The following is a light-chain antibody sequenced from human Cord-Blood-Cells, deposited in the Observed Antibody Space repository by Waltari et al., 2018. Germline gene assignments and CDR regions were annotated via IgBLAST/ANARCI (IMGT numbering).Light chain of an antibody. CDR1: SSNIGRNT. Sequence: QSVLTQPPSASGTPGQRVTISCSGSSSNIGRNTVNWYQQLPATAPKLLIYSNNQRPAGVPDRFPGSKSGASASLAISGLQSEDEADYYCAAWDDSLNGLVFGGGTKLTVL. CDR3: AAWDDSLNGLV. V-gene: IGLV1-44*01. J-gene: IGLJ3*02. CDR2: SNN.